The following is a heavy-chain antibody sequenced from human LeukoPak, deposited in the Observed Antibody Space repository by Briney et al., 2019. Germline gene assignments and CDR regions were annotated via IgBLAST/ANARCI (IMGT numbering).Heavy chain of an antibody. D-gene: IGHD2-15*01. CDR3: AKGSCSGGSCYGHYYFDY. J-gene: IGHJ4*02. Sequence: GGSLRLSCAASGFTFSTYGMHWVRQAPVKELQRVAFIRYDGSNEYYADSVRGRFTISRDNSKNTLYLQMSSLRPEDTAVYYCAKGSCSGGSCYGHYYFDYWGQGTLVTVSS. CDR2: IRYDGSNE. V-gene: IGHV3-30*02. CDR1: GFTFSTYG.